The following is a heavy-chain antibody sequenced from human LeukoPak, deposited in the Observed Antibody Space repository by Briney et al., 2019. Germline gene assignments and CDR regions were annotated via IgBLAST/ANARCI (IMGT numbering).Heavy chain of an antibody. D-gene: IGHD2-2*01. CDR1: GFTFSSYS. V-gene: IGHV3-21*01. Sequence: GGSLGLSCAASGFTFSSYSMNWVRQAPGKGLEWVSSISSSSYIYYADSVKGRFTISRDNAKNSLYLQMNSLRAEDTAVYYCARDSGYCSSTSCPVDYWGQGTLVTVSS. J-gene: IGHJ4*02. CDR3: ARDSGYCSSTSCPVDY. CDR2: ISSSSYI.